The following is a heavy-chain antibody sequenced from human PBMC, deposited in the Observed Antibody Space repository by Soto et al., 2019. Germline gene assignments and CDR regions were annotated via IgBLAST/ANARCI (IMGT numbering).Heavy chain of an antibody. J-gene: IGHJ6*02. CDR3: ARSPQRVALYSYYYYYGMDV. D-gene: IGHD5-12*01. Sequence: SVKVSCKASGGTFSSYAISWVRQAPGQGLEWMGGIIPIFGTANYAQKFQGRVTITADKSTSAAYMELSSLRSEDTAVYYCARSPQRVALYSYYYYYGMDVWGQGTTVTVSS. V-gene: IGHV1-69*06. CDR2: IIPIFGTA. CDR1: GGTFSSYA.